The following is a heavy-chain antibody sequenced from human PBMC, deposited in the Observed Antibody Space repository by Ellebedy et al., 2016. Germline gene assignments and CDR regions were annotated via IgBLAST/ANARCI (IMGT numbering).Heavy chain of an antibody. D-gene: IGHD3-10*01. CDR1: GGSISRYY. CDR2: IYYTGTT. Sequence: GSLRLSCIVSGGSISRYYWSWIRQPPGRGLEWIGNIYYTGTTNYNPSLQSRVTISLGTSKSQFSLRLTSVTAADTAVYYCARIGGVSFGERPIDYWGQGTLVTVSS. J-gene: IGHJ4*02. CDR3: ARIGGVSFGERPIDY. V-gene: IGHV4-59*01.